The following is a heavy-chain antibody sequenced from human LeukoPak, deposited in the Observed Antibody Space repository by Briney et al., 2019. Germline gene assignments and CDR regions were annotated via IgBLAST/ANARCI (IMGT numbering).Heavy chain of an antibody. CDR2: IYYSGST. CDR3: ARDSRDGYNLFDY. CDR1: GGSISSSSYY. D-gene: IGHD5-24*01. Sequence: PSETLSLTCTVSGGSISSSSYYWGWICQPPGKGLEWIGSIYYSGSTYYNPSLKSRVTISVDTSKNQFSLKLSSVTAADTAVYYCARDSRDGYNLFDYWGQGTLVTVSS. J-gene: IGHJ4*02. V-gene: IGHV4-39*07.